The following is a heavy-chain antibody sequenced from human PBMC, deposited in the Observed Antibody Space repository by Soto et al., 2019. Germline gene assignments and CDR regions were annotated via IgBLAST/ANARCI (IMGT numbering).Heavy chain of an antibody. CDR3: ARCSLVVIPVPVFAP. CDR1: GGSISSGGYY. V-gene: IGHV4-31*03. Sequence: NLSHTCTVSGGSISSGGYYWSWIRQHPGRGLEWIGYIYYNGNTYYNPSLKSRVTVSVDTSKNQFSLNVRSVTAADTAVYYCARCSLVVIPVPVFAPWGQGTLVTVSS. CDR2: IYYNGNT. J-gene: IGHJ5*02. D-gene: IGHD2-15*01.